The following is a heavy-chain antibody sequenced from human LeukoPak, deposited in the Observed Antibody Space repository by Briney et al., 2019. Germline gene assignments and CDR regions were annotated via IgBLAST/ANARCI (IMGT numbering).Heavy chain of an antibody. CDR2: ISGSGGST. CDR3: AKQVTDYDFWSGYLWYFDY. V-gene: IGHV3-23*01. J-gene: IGHJ4*02. Sequence: PGGSLRLSCAASGFTFSSYAMGWVRQAPGKGLEWVSAISGSGGSTYYADSVKGRFTISRDNSKNTLYLQMNSLRAEDTAVYYCAKQVTDYDFWSGYLWYFDYWGQGTLVTVSS. CDR1: GFTFSSYA. D-gene: IGHD3-3*01.